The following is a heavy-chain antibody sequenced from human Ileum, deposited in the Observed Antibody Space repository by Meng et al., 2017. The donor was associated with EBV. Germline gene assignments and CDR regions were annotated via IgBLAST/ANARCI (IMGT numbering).Heavy chain of an antibody. J-gene: IGHJ4*02. CDR3: ARGRRNEPLFDY. CDR1: GDSFSTQT. CDR2: LIAVFDKT. D-gene: IGHD1-14*01. V-gene: IGHV1-69*13. Sequence: QVQLVQSGAEVKKPGXSVKVACQTSGDSFSTQTFSWVRQAPGQGLEWMGGLIAVFDKTKAAPRFQDRVTFTADESTSTAYMELSSLTFDDTAVYFCARGRRNEPLFDYWGQGTLVTVSS.